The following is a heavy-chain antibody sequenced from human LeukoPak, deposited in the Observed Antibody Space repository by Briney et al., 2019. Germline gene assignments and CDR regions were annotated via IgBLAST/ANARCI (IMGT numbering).Heavy chain of an antibody. Sequence: GGSLRLSCAASGFTFSNAWMSWVRQAPGKGLEGVGRIKSKTDGGTTDYAAPVKGRITIPIDDSKNTLYLQMNSLKTQDTAVYYCTTVFTMVRGAIGYWGQGTLVTVPS. CDR2: IKSKTDGGTT. D-gene: IGHD3-10*01. CDR1: GFTFSNAW. CDR3: TTVFTMVRGAIGY. J-gene: IGHJ4*02. V-gene: IGHV3-15*01.